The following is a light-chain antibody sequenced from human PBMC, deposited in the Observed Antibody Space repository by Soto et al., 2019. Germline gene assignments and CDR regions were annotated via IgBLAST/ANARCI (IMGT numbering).Light chain of an antibody. V-gene: IGLV2-14*01. CDR1: SSDIGGYNY. Sequence: QSVLTQPASMSGSPGQSITISCTGTSSDIGGYNYVSWYQQHPGKAPKLMLYEVSNRPSGVSNRFSGSKSGNTASLTISGLQAADEADYYCNSYTSSSTLYVFGTGTKLTVL. CDR3: NSYTSSSTLYV. CDR2: EVS. J-gene: IGLJ1*01.